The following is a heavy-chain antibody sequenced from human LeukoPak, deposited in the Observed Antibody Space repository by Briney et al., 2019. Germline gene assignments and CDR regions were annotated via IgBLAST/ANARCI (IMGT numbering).Heavy chain of an antibody. CDR2: ISYDGSNK. J-gene: IGHJ4*02. CDR3: ASGGYSSSWTGFDY. D-gene: IGHD6-13*01. V-gene: IGHV3-30-3*01. CDR1: GFTFSSYA. Sequence: PGVSLRLSCAASGFTFSSYAMHWVRQAPGKGLEWVAVISYDGSNKYYADSVKGRFTISRDNSKNTLYLQMNSLRAEDTAVYYCASGGYSSSWTGFDYWGQGTLVTVSS.